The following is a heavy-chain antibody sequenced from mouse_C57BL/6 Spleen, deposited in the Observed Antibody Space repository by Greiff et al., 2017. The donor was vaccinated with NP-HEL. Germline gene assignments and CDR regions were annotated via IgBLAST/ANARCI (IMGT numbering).Heavy chain of an antibody. D-gene: IGHD1-1*01. J-gene: IGHJ2*01. CDR1: GFNIKDYY. Sequence: DVQLVESGAELVKPGASVKLSCTASGFNIKDYYMHWVKQRTEQGLEWIGRIDPEDGETKYAPKFQGKATITADTSSNTAYLQLSSLTSEDTAVYYCAPYYGSSYVYFDYWGQGTTLTVSS. CDR3: APYYGSSYVYFDY. CDR2: IDPEDGET. V-gene: IGHV14-2*01.